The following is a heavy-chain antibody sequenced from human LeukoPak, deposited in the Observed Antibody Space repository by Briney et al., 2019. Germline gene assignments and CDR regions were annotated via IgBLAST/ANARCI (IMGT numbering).Heavy chain of an antibody. CDR1: GFTFSSYW. CDR2: IKQDGSGK. Sequence: PGGSLRLSCAASGFTFSSYWMSWVRQAPGKGLEWVANIKQDGSGKYYVDSVKGRFTISRDNAKNSLYLQMNSLRAEDTAVYYCAREADGWVPAAMLWWGQGTLVTVSS. J-gene: IGHJ4*02. CDR3: AREADGWVPAAMLW. V-gene: IGHV3-7*01. D-gene: IGHD2-2*01.